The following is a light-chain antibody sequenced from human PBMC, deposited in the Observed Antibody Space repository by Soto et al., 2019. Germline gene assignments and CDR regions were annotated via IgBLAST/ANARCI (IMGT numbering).Light chain of an antibody. Sequence: EIVLTQSPGTLSLSPGERATPSCRASQSVSSSYLAWYQQKPGQAPRLLIYGASSRATGIPDRFSGSGSGTDFTLTISRLEPEDFAVYYCQQYGSPAWTFGQGTKVEIK. J-gene: IGKJ1*01. CDR1: QSVSSSY. CDR2: GAS. V-gene: IGKV3-20*01. CDR3: QQYGSPAWT.